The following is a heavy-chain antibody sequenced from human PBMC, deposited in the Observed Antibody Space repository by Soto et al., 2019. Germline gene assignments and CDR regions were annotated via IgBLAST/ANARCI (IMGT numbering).Heavy chain of an antibody. CDR2: IIPIFGTA. Sequence: QVQLVQSGAEVKKPGSSVKVSCKASGGTFSSYAISWVRQAPGQGLEWMGGIIPIFGTANYAQKFQGRVTITADESTSTAYMELSSVRSEDTAVYYCARSGGNYYDSSGYYYYFDYWGQGTLVTVSS. J-gene: IGHJ4*02. CDR1: GGTFSSYA. D-gene: IGHD3-22*01. CDR3: ARSGGNYYDSSGYYYYFDY. V-gene: IGHV1-69*01.